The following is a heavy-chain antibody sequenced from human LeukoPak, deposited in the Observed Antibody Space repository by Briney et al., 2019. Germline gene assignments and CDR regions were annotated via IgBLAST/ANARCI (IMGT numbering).Heavy chain of an antibody. CDR3: ASGPVDYGDYWYFDL. V-gene: IGHV3-23*01. J-gene: IGHJ2*01. D-gene: IGHD4-17*01. Sequence: SGGSLRLSCAASGFTFSSYAMSWVRQVPGKGLEWVSVISGSGDNTYYADSVKGRFTISRDNSKNMLYLQMNSLRAEDTAVYYCASGPVDYGDYWYFDLWGRGTLVTVSS. CDR1: GFTFSSYA. CDR2: ISGSGDNT.